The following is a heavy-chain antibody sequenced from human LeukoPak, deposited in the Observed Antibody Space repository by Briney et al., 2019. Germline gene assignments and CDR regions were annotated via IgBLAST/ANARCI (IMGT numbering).Heavy chain of an antibody. J-gene: IGHJ4*02. Sequence: SETLPLTCTVSGGSISSSSYYWGWIRQPPGKGLEWIGSIYYSGSTYYNPSLKSRVTISVDTSKNQFALKLSSVTAADTAVYYCASWAGQQLVFDYWGQGTLVTVSS. D-gene: IGHD6-13*01. CDR2: IYYSGST. V-gene: IGHV4-39*01. CDR1: GGSISSSSYY. CDR3: ASWAGQQLVFDY.